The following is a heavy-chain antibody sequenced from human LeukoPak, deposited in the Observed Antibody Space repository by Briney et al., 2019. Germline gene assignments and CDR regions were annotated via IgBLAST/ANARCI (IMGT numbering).Heavy chain of an antibody. CDR1: EFIFSSYT. CDR2: INHSGST. CDR3: ARGRAFDI. J-gene: IGHJ3*02. Sequence: GSLRLSCAASEFIFSSYTMGWIRQAPGKGLEWIGEINHSGSTNYNPSLKSRVTISVDTSKNQFSLKLSSVTAADTAVYYCARGRAFDIWGQGTMVTVSS. V-gene: IGHV4-34*01.